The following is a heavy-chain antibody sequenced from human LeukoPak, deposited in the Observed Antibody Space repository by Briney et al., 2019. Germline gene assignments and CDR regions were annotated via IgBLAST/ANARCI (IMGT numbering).Heavy chain of an antibody. J-gene: IGHJ4*02. D-gene: IGHD4-17*01. CDR1: GYTFTSYY. V-gene: IGHV1-46*01. CDR3: ATGLGSNDYADGLNPFDY. Sequence: GASLKVSCKASGYTFTSYYMHWVRQAPGQGLEWVGIINPSDGYTTYAQKFQGRVTMTRDTSTSTVYMELTSLRSEDTAVYYCATGLGSNDYADGLNPFDYWGQGAPLTVSS. CDR2: INPSDGYT.